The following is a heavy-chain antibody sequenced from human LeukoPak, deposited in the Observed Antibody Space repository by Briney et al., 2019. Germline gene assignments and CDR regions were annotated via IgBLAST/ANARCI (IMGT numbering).Heavy chain of an antibody. J-gene: IGHJ5*02. D-gene: IGHD3-9*01. CDR3: ARALLRYFDWLFLKQPPWFDP. CDR1: GGTFSSYA. Sequence: VASVKVSCKASGGTFSSYAISWVRQAPGQGLEWMGGIIPIFGTANYAQKFQGRVTITADKSTSTAYMELSSLRSEDTAVYYCARALLRYFDWLFLKQPPWFDPWGQGTLVTVSS. V-gene: IGHV1-69*06. CDR2: IIPIFGTA.